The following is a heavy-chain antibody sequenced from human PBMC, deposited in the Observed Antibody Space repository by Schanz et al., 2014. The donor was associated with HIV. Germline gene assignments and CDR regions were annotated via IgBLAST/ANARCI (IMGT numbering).Heavy chain of an antibody. V-gene: IGHV1-8*01. CDR1: GYTFTSYD. Sequence: QIQLVQSGAEVKKPGASVKVSCKASGYTFTSYDINWVRQATGQGLEWMGWMNPNSGNTGYAQKFQGRVTITADESTSTAYMELSSLRSEDTAVYYCARGRYSGSYYNYWGQGTLVTVSS. J-gene: IGHJ4*02. CDR3: ARGRYSGSYYNY. D-gene: IGHD1-26*01. CDR2: MNPNSGNT.